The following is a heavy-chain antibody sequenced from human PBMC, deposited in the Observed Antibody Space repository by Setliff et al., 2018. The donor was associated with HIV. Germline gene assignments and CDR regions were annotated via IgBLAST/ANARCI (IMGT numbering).Heavy chain of an antibody. CDR2: IIPVFGTT. J-gene: IGHJ6*02. CDR1: GGTFSSYA. CDR3: ARGGVVVAATSYYYGMDV. V-gene: IGHV1-69*13. D-gene: IGHD2-15*01. Sequence: GASVKVSCKASGGTFSSYAISWVRQAPGQGLDWMGGIIPVFGTTNYAQKFQGRVTITADESTSTAYMELSSLRSEDTAVYYCARGGVVVAATSYYYGMDVWGQGTTVTVSS.